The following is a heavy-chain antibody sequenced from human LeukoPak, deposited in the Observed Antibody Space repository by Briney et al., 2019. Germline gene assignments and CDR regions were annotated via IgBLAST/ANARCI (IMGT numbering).Heavy chain of an antibody. D-gene: IGHD6-19*01. CDR1: GGTFSNYA. J-gene: IGHJ5*02. CDR2: IIPIFDTA. V-gene: IGHV1-69*13. CDR3: ARVWGAVAAFWFDP. Sequence: GASVKVSCKASGGTFSNYAISWVRQAPRQGLEWMGGIIPIFDTADNAQKFQGRLTITADESTSTAYMELSSLRAEDTAVYYYARVWGAVAAFWFDPWGQGTLVTVSS.